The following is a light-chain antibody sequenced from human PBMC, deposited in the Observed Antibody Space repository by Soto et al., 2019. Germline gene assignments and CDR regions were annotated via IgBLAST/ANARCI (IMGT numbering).Light chain of an antibody. Sequence: DIQMTQSPSTLSASVVDRVSITCRASQSLNSWLAWYQQKTGKAPKLLIYKTSTLESGVPSRFSGSGSGTEFTLTISNLQPDDFATYYCQQYNTYSFGQGTKLEIK. V-gene: IGKV1-5*03. CDR2: KTS. CDR1: QSLNSW. J-gene: IGKJ2*01. CDR3: QQYNTYS.